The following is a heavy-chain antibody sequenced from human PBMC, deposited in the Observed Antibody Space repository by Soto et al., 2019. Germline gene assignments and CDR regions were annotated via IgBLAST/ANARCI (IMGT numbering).Heavy chain of an antibody. V-gene: IGHV4-34*01. CDR1: GGSVSDYY. CDR3: ARGARSSGWYNWFDP. J-gene: IGHJ5*02. CDR2: INHRGST. D-gene: IGHD6-19*01. Sequence: SETMSVTCAVHGGSVSDYYWSWIRQTPGKGLEWIGEINHRGSTNYNPPLKSRVTISVDTPKNQLSLRLRSLTAADMATYYCARGARSSGWYNWFDPWGLGTLVTVSS.